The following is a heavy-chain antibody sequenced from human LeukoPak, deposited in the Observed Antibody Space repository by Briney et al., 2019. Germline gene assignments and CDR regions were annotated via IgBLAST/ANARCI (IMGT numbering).Heavy chain of an antibody. CDR1: GYSISSGYY. CDR2: IYHSGST. CDR3: ARDGRELLGWFDP. D-gene: IGHD1-26*01. V-gene: IGHV4-38-2*02. Sequence: SETLSLTCTVSGYSISSGYYWGWIRQPPGKGLEWIGSIYHSGSTYYNPSLKSRVTISVDTSKNQFSLKLSSVTAADTAVYYCARDGRELLGWFDPWGQGTLVTVSS. J-gene: IGHJ5*02.